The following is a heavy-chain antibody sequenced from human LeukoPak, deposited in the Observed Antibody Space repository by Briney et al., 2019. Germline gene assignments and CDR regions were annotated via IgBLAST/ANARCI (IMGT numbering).Heavy chain of an antibody. V-gene: IGHV4-59*08. Sequence: PSETLSLTCTVSGGSISRYYWSWIRLPPGKGLEWIGYIYYSGSTNHNPSLKSRVTISVDTSKNQFSLELSSVTAADTAVYYCARHGNDFGYYFDYWGQGTLVAVSS. D-gene: IGHD1-1*01. CDR1: GGSISRYY. CDR3: ARHGNDFGYYFDY. CDR2: IYYSGST. J-gene: IGHJ4*02.